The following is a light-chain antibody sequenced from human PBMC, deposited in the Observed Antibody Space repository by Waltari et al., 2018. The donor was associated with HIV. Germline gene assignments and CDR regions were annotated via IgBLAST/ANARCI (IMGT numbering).Light chain of an antibody. CDR3: GTWDSSLSAVV. V-gene: IGLV1-51*01. J-gene: IGLJ2*01. Sequence: QSVLTQPHSVSAAPGQKVTSSCSGSSSHIWQDYGSWYQQLPGTAPKLLIYDNNKRPSGIPDRFSGSKSGTSATLGITGLQTGDEADYYCGTWDSSLSAVVFGGGTKLTVL. CDR1: SSHIWQDY. CDR2: DNN.